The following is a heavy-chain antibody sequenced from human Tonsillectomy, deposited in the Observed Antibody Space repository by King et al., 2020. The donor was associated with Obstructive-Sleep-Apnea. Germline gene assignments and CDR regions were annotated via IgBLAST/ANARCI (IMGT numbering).Heavy chain of an antibody. D-gene: IGHD5-18*01. CDR2: INHSGST. Sequence: HVQLQQWGAGLLKPSETLSLTCAVYGGSFSTYYWSWLRQPPGKGLEWIGEINHSGSTNYSPSLKSRVTISVDTSKNQFSLRLSSVTAADTAVYYCAGLDTAFLYFDSWGQGTQVTVSS. V-gene: IGHV4-34*01. CDR1: GGSFSTYY. CDR3: AGLDTAFLYFDS. J-gene: IGHJ4*02.